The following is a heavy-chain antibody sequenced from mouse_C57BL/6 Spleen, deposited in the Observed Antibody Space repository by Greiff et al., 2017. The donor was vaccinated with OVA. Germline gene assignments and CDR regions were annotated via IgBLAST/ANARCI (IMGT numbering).Heavy chain of an antibody. D-gene: IGHD1-1*01. J-gene: IGHJ4*01. CDR2: IDPSDSYT. Sequence: VQLQQPGAELVKPGASVKLSCKASGYTFTSYWMQWVKQRPGQGLEWIGEIDPSDSYTNYNQKFKGKATLTVDTSSSTAYMQLSSLTSEDSAVYYYARFYYGSSFYAMDYWGQGTSVTVSS. CDR3: ARFYYGSSFYAMDY. V-gene: IGHV1-50*01. CDR1: GYTFTSYW.